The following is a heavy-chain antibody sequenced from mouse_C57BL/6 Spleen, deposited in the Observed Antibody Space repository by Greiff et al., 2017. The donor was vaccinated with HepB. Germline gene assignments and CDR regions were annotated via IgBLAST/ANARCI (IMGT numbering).Heavy chain of an antibody. CDR3: AITTVASYAMDY. CDR1: GYTFTSYW. J-gene: IGHJ4*01. V-gene: IGHV1-69*01. CDR2: IDPSDSYT. Sequence: QVQLQQPGAELVMPGASVKLSCKASGYTFTSYWMHRVKQRPGQGLEWIGEIDPSDSYTNYNQKFKGKSTLTVDKSSSTAYMQLSSLTSEDSAVYYGAITTVASYAMDYWGQGTSVTVSS. D-gene: IGHD1-1*01.